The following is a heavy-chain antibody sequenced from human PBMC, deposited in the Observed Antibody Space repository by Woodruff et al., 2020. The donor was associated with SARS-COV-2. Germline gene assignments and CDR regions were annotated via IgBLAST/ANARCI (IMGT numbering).Heavy chain of an antibody. CDR3: ARDLVSRGAFDI. V-gene: IGHV6-1*01. J-gene: IGHJ3*02. D-gene: IGHD3-10*01. Sequence: RITINPDTSTNQFSLQLNSVTPEDTAVYYCARDLVSRGAFDIWGQGTMVTVSS.